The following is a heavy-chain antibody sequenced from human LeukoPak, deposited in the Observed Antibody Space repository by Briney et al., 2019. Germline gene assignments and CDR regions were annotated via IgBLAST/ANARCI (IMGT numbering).Heavy chain of an antibody. V-gene: IGHV3-11*01. D-gene: IGHD1-26*01. Sequence: PGGSLRLSCAASGFTFSDYYMSWIRQAPGKGLEWVSYISSSGSTIYYADSVKGRFTISRDNAKNSLYLQMNSLRAEDTAVYYCARSVGATTRNWFDPWGQGTLVTVSS. J-gene: IGHJ5*02. CDR2: ISSSGSTI. CDR1: GFTFSDYY. CDR3: ARSVGATTRNWFDP.